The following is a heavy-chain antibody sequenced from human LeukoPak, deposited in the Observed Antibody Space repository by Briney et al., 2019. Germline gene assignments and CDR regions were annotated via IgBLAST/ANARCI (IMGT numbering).Heavy chain of an antibody. CDR1: GFTFSSYG. V-gene: IGHV3-23*01. Sequence: GGSLRLSCAASGFTFSSYGMHWVRQAPGKGLEWVSAISGSGGSTYYADSVKGRFTISRDNSKNTLYLQMNSLRAEDTAVYYCAALNYYYYYMDVWGKGTTVTVSS. CDR2: ISGSGGST. J-gene: IGHJ6*03. CDR3: AALNYYYYYMDV.